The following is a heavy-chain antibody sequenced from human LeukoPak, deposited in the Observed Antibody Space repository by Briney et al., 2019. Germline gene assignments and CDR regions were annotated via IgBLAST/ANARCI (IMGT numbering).Heavy chain of an antibody. V-gene: IGHV3-23*01. J-gene: IGHJ4*02. CDR3: AKIGANVGF. CDR1: GFTFSSSA. D-gene: IGHD4/OR15-4a*01. CDR2: INGGGGST. Sequence: GGSLRLSCAASGFTFSSSAMSWVRQAPGKGLDWVSSINGGGGSTYYADSVKGRFTISRDNSKNTLYLQMNSLRAEDTAVYYCAKIGANVGFWGQGTLVTVSS.